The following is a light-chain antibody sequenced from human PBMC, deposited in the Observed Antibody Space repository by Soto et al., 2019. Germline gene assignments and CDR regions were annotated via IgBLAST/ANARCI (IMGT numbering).Light chain of an antibody. Sequence: EIVMTQSPATLSVSPGERATLSCRASQSVSSNLAWYQQKPGQAPRLLIYGASTRATGIPARFSGSGSGTEFTLTXSSLQSEXFAVYYSQQYNNWPKTFGQGTKVEIK. CDR1: QSVSSN. CDR2: GAS. V-gene: IGKV3-15*01. J-gene: IGKJ1*01. CDR3: QQYNNWPKT.